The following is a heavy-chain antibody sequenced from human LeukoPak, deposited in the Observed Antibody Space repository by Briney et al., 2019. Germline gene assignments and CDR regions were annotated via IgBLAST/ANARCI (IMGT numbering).Heavy chain of an antibody. V-gene: IGHV3-74*01. CDR3: AREGGSFLRYFDS. D-gene: IGHD1-26*01. CDR1: DFTFSSYW. J-gene: IGHJ4*02. Sequence: GGSLRLSCAASDFTFSSYWMHWVRQAPGEGLVWVSRISGDESSTNYADSAKGRFTIPRDNARNTLFLQMNSLRAEDTAVYYCAREGGSFLRYFDSWGQGTLVTVSS. CDR2: ISGDESST.